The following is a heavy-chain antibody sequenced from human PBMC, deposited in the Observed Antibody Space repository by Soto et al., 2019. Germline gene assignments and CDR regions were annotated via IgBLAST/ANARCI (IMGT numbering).Heavy chain of an antibody. CDR1: GFTFSSYW. CDR2: IKQDGSEK. Sequence: GGSLRLSCAASGFTFSSYWMSWVRQAPGKGLEWVANIKQDGSEKYYVDSVKGRFTIFRDNAKNSLYLQMNSLRAEDTAVYYCARNEGYYDSSGPYFDYWGQGTLVTVSS. D-gene: IGHD3-22*01. J-gene: IGHJ4*02. CDR3: ARNEGYYDSSGPYFDY. V-gene: IGHV3-7*01.